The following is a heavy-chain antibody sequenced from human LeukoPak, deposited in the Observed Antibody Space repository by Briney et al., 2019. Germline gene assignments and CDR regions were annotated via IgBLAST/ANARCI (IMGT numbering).Heavy chain of an antibody. CDR3: AKLTTS. CDR1: EFTFITYA. Sequence: PERSLRLSCAASEFTFITYAMHWVRQAPGKGLEWVAVIWNDGVNKYYADSVKGRFTISRDNSNNTLYLQMNSLRAEDTAVYYCAKLTTSWGQGTLVTVSS. D-gene: IGHD4-11*01. J-gene: IGHJ4*02. V-gene: IGHV3-33*06. CDR2: IWNDGVNK.